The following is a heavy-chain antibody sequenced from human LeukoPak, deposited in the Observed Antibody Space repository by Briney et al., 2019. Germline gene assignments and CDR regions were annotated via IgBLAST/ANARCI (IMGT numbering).Heavy chain of an antibody. CDR1: GFTFSSYG. CDR3: ARDKDTAMAFDY. V-gene: IGHV3-33*01. Sequence: GGSLRLSCAASGFTFSSYGMHWVRQAPGKGLEWVAVIWYDGSNKYYADPVKGRFTISRDNSKNTLYLQMNSLRAEDTAVYHCARDKDTAMAFDYWGQGTLVTVSS. CDR2: IWYDGSNK. D-gene: IGHD5-18*01. J-gene: IGHJ4*02.